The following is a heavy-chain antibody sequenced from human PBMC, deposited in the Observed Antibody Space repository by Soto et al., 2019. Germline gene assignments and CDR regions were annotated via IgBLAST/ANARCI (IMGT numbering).Heavy chain of an antibody. V-gene: IGHV4-39*01. Sequence: PSETLSLTCGVSGGSSRRSSYFWGWIRQPPGKGLEWIASVYYSGTPYYNPSLKSRVTISIDTSKNQFSLKLSSVTAADTAVYYCARHPSDFWFDPWGQGTLVTVSS. CDR1: GGSSRRSSYF. CDR2: VYYSGTP. D-gene: IGHD2-21*02. J-gene: IGHJ5*02. CDR3: ARHPSDFWFDP.